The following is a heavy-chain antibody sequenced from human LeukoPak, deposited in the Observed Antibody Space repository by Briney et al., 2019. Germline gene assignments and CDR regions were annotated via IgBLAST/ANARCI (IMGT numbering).Heavy chain of an antibody. CDR2: INQDGSEK. CDR3: ARDGYSSGPGAD. J-gene: IGHJ4*02. D-gene: IGHD6-19*01. V-gene: IGHV3-7*04. Sequence: QPGGSLRLSYAVSGFSISNYWMSWVRHIAGKGLEWVAKINQDGSEKFYVDSVKGRFTISRDNAKNSLYMQMNRLRAEDTAVYYCARDGYSSGPGADWGQGTLVTVSS. CDR1: GFSISNYW.